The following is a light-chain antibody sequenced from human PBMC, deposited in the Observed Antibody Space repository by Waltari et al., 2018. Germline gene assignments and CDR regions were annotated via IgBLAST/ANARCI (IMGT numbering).Light chain of an antibody. V-gene: IGKV1-5*03. CDR1: QTISSW. CDR3: QQFNSFPWT. Sequence: DIQMTQSPSSPSASVGDRVTITCRASQTISSWLAWYQQKPGKAPKLLIYKASTLESGVPSRFSGSGSGTEFTLTISSLQPGDFATYYCQQFNSFPWTFGHGTKVEIK. J-gene: IGKJ1*01. CDR2: KAS.